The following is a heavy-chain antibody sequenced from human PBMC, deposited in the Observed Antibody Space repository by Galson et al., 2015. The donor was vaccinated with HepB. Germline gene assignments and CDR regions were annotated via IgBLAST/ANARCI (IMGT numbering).Heavy chain of an antibody. CDR3: AREGGIAAAGLNV. V-gene: IGHV1-18*01. Sequence: SVKVSCKASGYTFTSYGISWVRQAPGQGLEWMGWISAYNGNTNYAQKLQGRVTMTTDKSTSTAYMELSSLRSEDTAVYYCAREGGIAAAGLNVWGQGTTVTVSS. CDR1: GYTFTSYG. J-gene: IGHJ6*02. D-gene: IGHD6-13*01. CDR2: ISAYNGNT.